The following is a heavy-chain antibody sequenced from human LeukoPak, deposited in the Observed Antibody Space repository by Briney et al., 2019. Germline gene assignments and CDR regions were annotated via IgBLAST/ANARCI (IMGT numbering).Heavy chain of an antibody. V-gene: IGHV3-21*01. Sequence: QSGGSLRLSCAASGFTFSSYSMTWVRQAPGKGLEWVSSISSSSSYIYYADSVKGRFTISRDNAKNSLYLQMNSLRAEDTAVYYCARDRVRFLEWLLSPVDYWGQGTLVTVSS. CDR3: ARDRVRFLEWLLSPVDY. J-gene: IGHJ4*02. D-gene: IGHD3-3*01. CDR2: ISSSSSYI. CDR1: GFTFSSYS.